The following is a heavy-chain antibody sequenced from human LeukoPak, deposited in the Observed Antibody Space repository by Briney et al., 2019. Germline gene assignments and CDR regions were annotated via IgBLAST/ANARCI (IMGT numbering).Heavy chain of an antibody. J-gene: IGHJ4*02. D-gene: IGHD5-24*01. CDR2: ISSSSSTI. CDR1: GFTVSSNY. Sequence: GGSLRLSCAASGFTVSSNYMSWVRQAPGKGLEWVSYISSSSSTIYYADSVKGRFTISRDNAKNSLYLQMNSLRAEDTAVYYCARETPRRGETRDGYRWGQGTVVTVSS. V-gene: IGHV3-48*04. CDR3: ARETPRRGETRDGYR.